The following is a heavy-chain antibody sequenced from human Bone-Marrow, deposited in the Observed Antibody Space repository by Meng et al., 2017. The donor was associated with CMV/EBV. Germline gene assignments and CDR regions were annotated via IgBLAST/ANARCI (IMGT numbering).Heavy chain of an antibody. CDR2: ISGSGGST. Sequence: GESLKISCAASGFTFSSYAMSWVRQAPGKGLEWVSAISGSGGSTYYADSVKGRFTVSRDNSKNTLYLQMNSLRAEDTAVYYCVRDSGHSNIYYSYYYGMDVWGQGTTVTVSS. V-gene: IGHV3-23*01. CDR3: VRDSGHSNIYYSYYYGMDV. CDR1: GFTFSSYA. J-gene: IGHJ6*02. D-gene: IGHD6-13*01.